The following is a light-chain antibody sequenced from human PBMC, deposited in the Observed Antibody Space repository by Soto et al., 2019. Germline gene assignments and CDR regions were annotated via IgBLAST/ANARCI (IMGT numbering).Light chain of an antibody. CDR1: QTILYNSNNKNY. CDR3: QQYYDPPLT. J-gene: IGKJ4*01. CDR2: WAS. Sequence: DIVMTQSPDSLTVSLGERATVNCKSSQTILYNSNNKNYLAWYQQKIGQPPKLLISWASIRESGVPDRFSGSGSGTDFTLTISSLKAEDVAVYYCQQYYDPPLTFGGGTKVEI. V-gene: IGKV4-1*01.